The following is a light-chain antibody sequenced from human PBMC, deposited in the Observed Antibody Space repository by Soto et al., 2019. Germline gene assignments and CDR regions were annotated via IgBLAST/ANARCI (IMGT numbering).Light chain of an antibody. Sequence: DIQLTQAPSFLYASVGHRVTITCRASQGISRYLAWYQQKPGKAPKLQVYAASTLQSGVPSRFSGSGSGTEFTLTVSRLQPEDFATYYCQQLNSYPITCGQGTRLEIK. V-gene: IGKV1-9*01. J-gene: IGKJ5*01. CDR2: AAS. CDR1: QGISRY. CDR3: QQLNSYPIT.